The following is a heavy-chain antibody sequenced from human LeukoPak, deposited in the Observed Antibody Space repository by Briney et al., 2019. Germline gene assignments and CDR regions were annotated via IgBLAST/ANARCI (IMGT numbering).Heavy chain of an antibody. CDR1: GGSISSSSYY. Sequence: SETLSLTCTVSGGSISSSSYYWGWIRQPPGKGLEWIGSIYYSGSTYYNPSLKSRVTISVDTSKNQFSLKLSSVTAADTAVYYCARVGGSYYLPFDYWGQGTLVTVSS. D-gene: IGHD1-26*01. CDR2: IYYSGST. J-gene: IGHJ4*02. CDR3: ARVGGSYYLPFDY. V-gene: IGHV4-39*07.